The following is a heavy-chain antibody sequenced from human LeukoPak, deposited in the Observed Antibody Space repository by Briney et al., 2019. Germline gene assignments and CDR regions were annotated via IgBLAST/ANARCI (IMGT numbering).Heavy chain of an antibody. CDR2: INPSGGST. V-gene: IGHV1-46*01. CDR3: AREIGDSSGYYRFDY. CDR1: GYTLTSYY. D-gene: IGHD3-22*01. Sequence: ASVKVSCKASGYTLTSYYMHWVRQAPGQGPEWMGIINPSGGSTSYAQKFQGRVTMTRDTSTSIVYMELSSLRSEDTAVYYCAREIGDSSGYYRFDYWGQGTLVTVSS. J-gene: IGHJ4*02.